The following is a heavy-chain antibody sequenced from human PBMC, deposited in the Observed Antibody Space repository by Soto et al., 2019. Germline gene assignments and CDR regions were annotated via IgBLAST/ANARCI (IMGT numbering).Heavy chain of an antibody. CDR3: ARDRKWATFGVLTQYGMDV. CDR1: GFTFTDYH. J-gene: IGHJ6*02. V-gene: IGHV3-30*03. CDR2: ISNDGSNT. Sequence: GGSLRLSCVASGFTFTDYHMYWVRQAPGKGLEWVSIISNDGSNTYSAESAKGRFTMSRDNSKNTLYLQVNSLRLEDTAIYFCARDRKWATFGVLTQYGMDVWGQGTTVTVSS. D-gene: IGHD3-3*01.